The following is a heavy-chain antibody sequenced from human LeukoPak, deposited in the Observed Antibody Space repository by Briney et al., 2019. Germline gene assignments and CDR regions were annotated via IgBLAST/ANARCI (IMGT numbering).Heavy chain of an antibody. D-gene: IGHD3-10*01. Sequence: SETLSLTCTVSGGSISSSSYYWGWIRQPPGKGLEWIGSIYYSGSTYYNPSLKSRVTISVDTSKNQFSLKLSSVTAADTAVYYCARQSSGYRPYYFDYWGQGTLVTVSP. J-gene: IGHJ4*02. CDR2: IYYSGST. V-gene: IGHV4-39*01. CDR1: GGSISSSSYY. CDR3: ARQSSGYRPYYFDY.